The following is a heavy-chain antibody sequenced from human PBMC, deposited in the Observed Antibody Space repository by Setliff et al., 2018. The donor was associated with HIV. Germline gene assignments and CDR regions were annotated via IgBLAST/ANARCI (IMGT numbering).Heavy chain of an antibody. V-gene: IGHV1-18*04. D-gene: IGHD2-15*01. CDR3: ARERPYCSGGSCYGLNYFDC. Sequence: ASVKVSCKASGYTFSSYGIGWVRQAPGQGLEWMGWINPYSGKTKYAQNLQGRVTMTTDTSTSTADMELRSLRSDDTAMYYCARERPYCSGGSCYGLNYFDCWGQGTLVTVSS. CDR2: INPYSGKT. J-gene: IGHJ4*02. CDR1: GYTFSSYG.